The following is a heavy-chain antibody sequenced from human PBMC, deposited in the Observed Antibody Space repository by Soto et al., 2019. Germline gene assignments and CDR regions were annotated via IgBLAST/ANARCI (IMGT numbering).Heavy chain of an antibody. V-gene: IGHV3-48*02. CDR2: ISSSSSTI. Sequence: PGRSLRLSCAASGFTFSSYSMNWVRQAPGEGLEWVSYISSSSSTIYYADSVKGRFTISRDNAKNSLYLQMNSLRDEDTAVYYCAGLTVLDYYYGMDVWGQGTTVTVSS. CDR1: GFTFSSYS. CDR3: AGLTVLDYYYGMDV. D-gene: IGHD3-9*01. J-gene: IGHJ6*02.